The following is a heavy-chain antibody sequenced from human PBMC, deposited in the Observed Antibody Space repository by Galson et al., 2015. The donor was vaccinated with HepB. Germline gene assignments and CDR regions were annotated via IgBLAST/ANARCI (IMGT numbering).Heavy chain of an antibody. J-gene: IGHJ5*02. CDR1: GFTFSSYS. Sequence: SLRLSCAASGFTFSSYSMNWVRQAPGKGLEWVSYISSSSSTIYYADSVKGRFTITRDNAKNSLYLQMNSLRDEDTAVYYCARGRSSSWGAVNWFDPWGQGTLVTVSS. V-gene: IGHV3-48*02. CDR3: ARGRSSSWGAVNWFDP. CDR2: ISSSSSTI. D-gene: IGHD6-13*01.